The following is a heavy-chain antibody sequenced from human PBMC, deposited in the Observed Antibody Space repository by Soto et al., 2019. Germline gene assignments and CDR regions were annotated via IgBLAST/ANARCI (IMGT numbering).Heavy chain of an antibody. J-gene: IGHJ5*02. D-gene: IGHD3-10*01. CDR3: ARVWFGESSWFDP. CDR1: GGSISSGGYS. Sequence: SETLSLTCAVSGGSISSGGYSWSWIRKPPGKGLEWIGYIYHSGSTYYNPSLKSRVTISVDRSKNQFSLNLSSVTAADTAVYYCARVWFGESSWFDPWGQGTLVTVSS. V-gene: IGHV4-30-2*01. CDR2: IYHSGST.